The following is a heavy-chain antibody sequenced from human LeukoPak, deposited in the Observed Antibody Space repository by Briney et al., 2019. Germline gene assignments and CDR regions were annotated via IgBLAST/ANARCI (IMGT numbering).Heavy chain of an antibody. CDR2: IWYDGSNK. J-gene: IGHJ4*02. V-gene: IGHV3-33*01. CDR3: ARGHSSGWSTFDY. CDR1: GFTFSSYG. Sequence: GGSLRLSCAASGFTFSSYGMHWVRQAPGKGLEWVAVIWYDGSNKYYADSVKGRFTISRDNSKNTLYLQMNSLRAEDTAVYYCARGHSSGWSTFDYWGQGTLVTVSS. D-gene: IGHD6-19*01.